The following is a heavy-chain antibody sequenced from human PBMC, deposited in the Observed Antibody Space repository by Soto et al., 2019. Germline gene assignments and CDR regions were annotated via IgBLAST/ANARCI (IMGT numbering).Heavy chain of an antibody. CDR1: GERFEGCY. CDR2: INPNSGGT. Sequence: SVELTCEECGERFEGCYRQSVQHEPGQGLEWMGWINPNSGGTNYAQKFQGWVTMTRDTSISTAYMELSRLRSDDTAVYYCARGPHYSGYDFGYWGQGTLVTVSS. J-gene: IGHJ4*02. D-gene: IGHD5-12*01. CDR3: ARGPHYSGYDFGY. V-gene: IGHV1-2*04.